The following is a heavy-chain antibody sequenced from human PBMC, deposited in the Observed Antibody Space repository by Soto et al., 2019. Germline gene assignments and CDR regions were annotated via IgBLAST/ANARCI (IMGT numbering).Heavy chain of an antibody. D-gene: IGHD2-15*01. J-gene: IGHJ6*02. V-gene: IGHV1-46*01. CDR3: ARDVVVVAATHRVKVADYYGMDV. CDR2: INPSGGST. Sequence: ASEKVSCKASGYTFTSYYMHWVRQAPGQGLEWMGIINPSGGSTSYAQKFQGRVTMTRDTSTSTVYMELSSLRSEDTAVYYCARDVVVVAATHRVKVADYYGMDVWGQGTTVTVSS. CDR1: GYTFTSYY.